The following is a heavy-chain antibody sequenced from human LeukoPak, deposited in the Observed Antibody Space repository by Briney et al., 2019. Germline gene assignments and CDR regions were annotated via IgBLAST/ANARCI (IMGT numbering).Heavy chain of an antibody. CDR3: ARVGSGWSGDY. CDR2: INAGNGNT. V-gene: IGHV1-3*01. Sequence: ASVKVSCKASGYTFTGYYMHWVRQAPGQGLEWMGWINAGNGNTKYSQKFQGRVTITRDTSASTAYMELSSLRSEDTAVYYCARVGSGWSGDYWGQGTLVTVSS. D-gene: IGHD6-19*01. CDR1: GYTFTGYY. J-gene: IGHJ4*02.